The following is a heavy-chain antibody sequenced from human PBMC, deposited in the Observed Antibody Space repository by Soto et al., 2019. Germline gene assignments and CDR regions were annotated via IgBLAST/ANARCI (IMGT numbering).Heavy chain of an antibody. D-gene: IGHD2-15*01. CDR3: ARADPDASVGY. CDR1: GGSMSSYY. Sequence: QVQLQESGPGLVKPSETLSLTCTVSGGSMSSYYWPWLRQSPGRGLEWIGYISYSGSTYYNPSLKSRVTISADTSKNQFSLRMNSMIAADTAVYYCARADPDASVGYWGQGTLVTVSS. V-gene: IGHV4-59*01. CDR2: ISYSGST. J-gene: IGHJ4*02.